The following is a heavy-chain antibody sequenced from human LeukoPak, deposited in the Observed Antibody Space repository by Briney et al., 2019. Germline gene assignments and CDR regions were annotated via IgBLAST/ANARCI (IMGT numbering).Heavy chain of an antibody. V-gene: IGHV3-53*01. CDR2: IYSDGRT. CDR1: GFTVSTNY. D-gene: IGHD5-24*01. CDR3: ARDGDDYNYFDW. J-gene: IGHJ4*02. Sequence: GGSLRLSCAASGFTVSTNYMSWVRQAPGKGLEWVSVIYSDGRTYYADSVKGRFTISRDNAKNTLYLQMNSLRAEDTALYYCARDGDDYNYFDWWGQGALVTVSS.